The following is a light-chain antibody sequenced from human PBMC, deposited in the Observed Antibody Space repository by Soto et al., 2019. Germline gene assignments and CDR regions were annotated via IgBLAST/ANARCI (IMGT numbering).Light chain of an antibody. V-gene: IGLV2-14*01. Sequence: QSALTQPASVSGSPGQSITISCTGTSSDVGGYNFVSWYQQHPGKAPRLMIFEVNNRPSGVSDRFSGSKSGNTASLTISGLQADDEADDYCSAYTLGSTLVVFGGGTKLTVL. CDR1: SSDVGGYNF. CDR2: EVN. CDR3: SAYTLGSTLVV. J-gene: IGLJ3*02.